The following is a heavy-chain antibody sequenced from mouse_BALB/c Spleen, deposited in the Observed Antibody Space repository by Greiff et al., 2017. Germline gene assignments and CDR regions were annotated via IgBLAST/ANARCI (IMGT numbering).Heavy chain of an antibody. CDR2: IWAGGST. CDR3: AIITTVVAPYAMDY. D-gene: IGHD1-1*01. V-gene: IGHV2-9*02. J-gene: IGHJ4*01. CDR1: GFSLTSYG. Sequence: VMLVESGPGLVAPSQSLSITCTVSGFSLTSYGVHWVRQPPGKGLEWLGVIWAGGSTNYNSALMSRLSISKDNSKSQVFLKMNSLQTDDTAMYYCAIITTVVAPYAMDYWGQGTSVTVSS.